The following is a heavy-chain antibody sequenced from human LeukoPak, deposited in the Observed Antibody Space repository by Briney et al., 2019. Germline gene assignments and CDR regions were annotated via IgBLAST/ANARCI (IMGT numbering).Heavy chain of an antibody. CDR3: ARQVGCSTTGCYRDYYFDY. CDR2: IYPGDSDT. V-gene: IGHV5-51*01. CDR1: GYSFTSYW. J-gene: IGHJ4*02. Sequence: GESLKISCKGSGYSFTSYWIGWVRQLPGKGLEWMGIIYPGDSDTRYSPSFQGQVTISADKSISTAYLQWSSLKASDTAMYYCARQVGCSTTGCYRDYYFDYWGQGSLVTVSS. D-gene: IGHD2-2*02.